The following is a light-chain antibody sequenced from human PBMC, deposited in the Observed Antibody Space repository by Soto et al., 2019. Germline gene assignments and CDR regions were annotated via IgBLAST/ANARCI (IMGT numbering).Light chain of an antibody. Sequence: EIVMTQSPDTLSVSPGEIATLSCRAGQIVSTNLAWYQQKPGQAPRLLIYDASTRATGVPARFSGSVSGTEFTLTISSLQSEDFAVYYCQHYIRWPITFGQGTRLEIK. CDR1: QIVSTN. CDR2: DAS. V-gene: IGKV3-15*01. J-gene: IGKJ5*01. CDR3: QHYIRWPIT.